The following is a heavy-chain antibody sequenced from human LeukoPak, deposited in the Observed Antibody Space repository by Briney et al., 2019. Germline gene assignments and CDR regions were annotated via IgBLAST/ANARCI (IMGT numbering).Heavy chain of an antibody. Sequence: SQTVSLTCAISGDSVSSNSAAWNWIRQSPSRGLEWLGRTYYRSKWYYDYAVAVKSRISINPDTSKNQLSLQLSSVTPEDTAVYYCARDPVGGSTIFDYWGQGTLVTVSS. CDR1: GDSVSSNSAA. V-gene: IGHV6-1*01. CDR3: ARDPVGGSTIFDY. D-gene: IGHD1-26*01. J-gene: IGHJ4*02. CDR2: TYYRSKWYY.